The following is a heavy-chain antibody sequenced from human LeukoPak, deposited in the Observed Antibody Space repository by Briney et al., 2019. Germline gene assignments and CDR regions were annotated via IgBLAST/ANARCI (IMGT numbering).Heavy chain of an antibody. D-gene: IGHD3-10*01. J-gene: IGHJ4*02. CDR2: ISTSSSYI. CDR1: GFTFSSYS. Sequence: GGPLRLSCAASGFTFSSYSMNWVRQAPGKGLEWVSSISTSSSYIYFAASLKGRFTISRDNAKNSLYLQMNNLRAEDTAVYYCARMEYYGSGGLFDYWGQGTLVTVSS. V-gene: IGHV3-21*01. CDR3: ARMEYYGSGGLFDY.